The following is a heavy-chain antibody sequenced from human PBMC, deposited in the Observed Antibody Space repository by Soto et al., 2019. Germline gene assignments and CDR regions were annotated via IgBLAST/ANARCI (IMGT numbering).Heavy chain of an antibody. J-gene: IGHJ4*02. D-gene: IGHD6-19*01. CDR1: RFNFSAAW. Sequence: EMQLVQSGGGLVKPGGSLRLSCVASRFNFSAAWLNWIRQAPGKGLEWVGRIKPKSEGETADYTAPVRGRCTISRDDSQNTLHLQMDSLKTEDTAVYYCATVPSSSGPTWGLGVLVTVSS. V-gene: IGHV3-15*07. CDR3: ATVPSSSGPT. CDR2: IKPKSEGETA.